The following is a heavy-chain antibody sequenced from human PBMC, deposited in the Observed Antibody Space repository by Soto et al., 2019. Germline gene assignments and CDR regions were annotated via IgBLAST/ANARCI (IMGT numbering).Heavy chain of an antibody. J-gene: IGHJ5*02. Sequence: LRLSCAASGIMFGQYAMSWVRLAPGKGLEWVSVVGPSGASTFYADSVRGRFTISRDNSENTLYLQMNSLRAEDTAVYYCAKGVAVGFHFGSSTDRGFDPWGQGTLVTVSS. D-gene: IGHD6-6*01. V-gene: IGHV3-23*01. CDR3: AKGVAVGFHFGSSTDRGFDP. CDR2: VGPSGAST. CDR1: GIMFGQYA.